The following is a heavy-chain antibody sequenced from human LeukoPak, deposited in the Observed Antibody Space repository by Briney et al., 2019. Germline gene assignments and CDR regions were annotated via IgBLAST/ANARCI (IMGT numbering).Heavy chain of an antibody. CDR2: ISWSSGNI. Sequence: PGRSLRRSCAASGFTFDDYAMHWVRQAPGKGLEWVSGISWSSGNIGYADSVKGRFTISRDNAKNSLYLEMNSLRTEDTALYFCARDAWRGVFYYGMDVWGQGTTVAVSS. CDR1: GFTFDDYA. J-gene: IGHJ6*02. D-gene: IGHD3-10*01. CDR3: ARDAWRGVFYYGMDV. V-gene: IGHV3-9*01.